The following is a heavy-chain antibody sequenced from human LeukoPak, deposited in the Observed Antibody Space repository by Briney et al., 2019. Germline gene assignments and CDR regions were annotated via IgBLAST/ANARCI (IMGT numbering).Heavy chain of an antibody. D-gene: IGHD6-6*01. CDR1: GYTFTGYY. CDR3: ARDGIAARQGYCYYGMDV. Sequence: ASVKVSCKASGYTFTGYYMHWVRQAPGQGLEWMGRINPNSGGTNYAQKFQGRVTMTRDTSISTAYMELSRLRSDDTAVYYCARDGIAARQGYCYYGMDVWGQGTTVTVSS. CDR2: INPNSGGT. V-gene: IGHV1-2*06. J-gene: IGHJ6*02.